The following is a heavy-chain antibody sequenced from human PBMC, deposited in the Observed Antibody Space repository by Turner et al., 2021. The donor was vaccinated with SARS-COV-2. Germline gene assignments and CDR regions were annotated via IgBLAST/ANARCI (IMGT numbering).Heavy chain of an antibody. CDR1: GFTFNNFA. V-gene: IGHV3-23*01. CDR3: AKCVTTCQTKGLDN. Sequence: EVQLLESGGGLVQPGGSMRPSCAASGFTFNNFAMIWVRQAQGKGLEWVSAINGTGHVTHYVDSVKGRFTISRDSSKNTLYLQMNSLRVEDTAIYYCAKCVTTCQTKGLDNWGQGTLVTVSS. CDR2: INGTGHVT. J-gene: IGHJ4*02. D-gene: IGHD1-26*01.